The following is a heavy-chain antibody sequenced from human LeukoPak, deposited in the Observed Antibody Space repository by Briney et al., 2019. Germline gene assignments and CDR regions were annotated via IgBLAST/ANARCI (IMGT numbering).Heavy chain of an antibody. J-gene: IGHJ4*02. V-gene: IGHV3-30*18. CDR2: ISYDGGNK. CDR1: GFTLSSYG. CDR3: AKDHHYYASGSYGYLEY. D-gene: IGHD3-10*01. Sequence: TGGSLRLSCVASGFTLSSYGMHWVRQAPGKGLEWVAIISYDGGNKYYADSVRGRFTISRDNSKNTQYLQMNSLRPEDTAVYYCAKDHHYYASGSYGYLEYWGQGTLVTVSS.